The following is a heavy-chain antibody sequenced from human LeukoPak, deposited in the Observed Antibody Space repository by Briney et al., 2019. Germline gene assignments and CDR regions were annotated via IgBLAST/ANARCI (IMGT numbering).Heavy chain of an antibody. V-gene: IGHV4-39*01. CDR3: ARLTARITYNFDY. CDR1: GGSISSSSYY. Sequence: SETLSLTCTVSGGSISSSSYYWGWIRQPPGKGPEWIGSIYYSGSTYYNPSLKSRVTISVDTSKNQFSLKLSSMTAADTAVYYCARLTARITYNFDYWGQGTLVTVSS. CDR2: IYYSGST. D-gene: IGHD6-6*01. J-gene: IGHJ4*02.